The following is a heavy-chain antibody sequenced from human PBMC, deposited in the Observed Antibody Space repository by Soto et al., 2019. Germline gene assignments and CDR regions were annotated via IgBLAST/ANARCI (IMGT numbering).Heavy chain of an antibody. CDR2: IYYSGST. V-gene: IGHV4-31*03. D-gene: IGHD3-10*01. J-gene: IGHJ3*02. CDR3: ARWGTNGLWFGELLSGGSLYAFDI. Sequence: SETLSLTCTVSGGSISSGGYHWSWIRQHPGKGLEWIGYIYYSGSTYYNPSLKSRVTISVDTSKNQFSLKLSSVTAADTAVYYCARWGTNGLWFGELLSGGSLYAFDIWGQGTMVTVSS. CDR1: GGSISSGGYH.